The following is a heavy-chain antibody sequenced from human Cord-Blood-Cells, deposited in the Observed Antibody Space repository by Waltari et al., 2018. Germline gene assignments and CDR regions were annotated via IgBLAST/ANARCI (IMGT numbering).Heavy chain of an antibody. CDR1: GGSISSSSYY. CDR2: IYYSGST. V-gene: IGHV4-39*01. CDR3: ARRDSSSGAFDY. D-gene: IGHD6-6*01. Sequence: QLQLQESGPGLVKPSATLSLTCTVSGGSISSSSYYWGWIRQPPGKGLEWIGSIYYSGSTYYNPSLKSRVTISVDTSKNQFSLKLSSVTAADTAVYYCARRDSSSGAFDYWGQGTLVTVSS. J-gene: IGHJ4*02.